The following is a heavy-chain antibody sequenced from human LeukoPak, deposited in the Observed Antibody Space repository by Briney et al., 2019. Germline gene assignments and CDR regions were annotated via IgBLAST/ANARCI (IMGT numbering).Heavy chain of an antibody. Sequence: PSETLSLTCTVSGVSIRSTSYYWGWIRQPPGKGLEWIGSIYFSGNTYYNPSLKTRVTISIDTSKNQFSLKLTSVTAADTAIFYCASGYFVHTFDFWGQGTLGTVSS. D-gene: IGHD2-2*03. J-gene: IGHJ4*02. V-gene: IGHV4-39*01. CDR3: ASGYFVHTFDF. CDR2: IYFSGNT. CDR1: GVSIRSTSYY.